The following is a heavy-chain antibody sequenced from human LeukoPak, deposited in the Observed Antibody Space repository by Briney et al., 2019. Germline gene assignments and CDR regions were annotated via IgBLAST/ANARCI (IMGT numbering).Heavy chain of an antibody. Sequence: GRSLRLSCAASGFTLNTHWMSWVRQGPGKGREWVANIKQVGRDTYYVDSVKGRFTISRDNAKNSLNLQMNSLRAEDTAMYYCATSEGYWGQGTLVTVSS. CDR2: IKQVGRDT. J-gene: IGHJ4*02. CDR3: ATSEGY. CDR1: GFTLNTHW. V-gene: IGHV3-7*03.